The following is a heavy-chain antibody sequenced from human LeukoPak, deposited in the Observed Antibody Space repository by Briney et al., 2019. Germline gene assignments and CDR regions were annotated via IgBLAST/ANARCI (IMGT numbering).Heavy chain of an antibody. CDR3: ARDSVHGGSSDLDY. J-gene: IGHJ4*02. Sequence: GGSLRLSCAASGFTFSSYWMHWVRQAPGKGLVWVSRINRDGSVTNYADSVKGRFTISRDNAKNSLYLQMNSLRAEDTAVYYCARDSVHGGSSDLDYWGQGTLVTVSS. D-gene: IGHD1-26*01. CDR2: INRDGSVT. CDR1: GFTFSSYW. V-gene: IGHV3-74*01.